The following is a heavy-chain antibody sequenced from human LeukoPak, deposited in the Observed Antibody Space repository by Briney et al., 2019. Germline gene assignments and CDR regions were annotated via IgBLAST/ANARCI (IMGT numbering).Heavy chain of an antibody. CDR2: ISSSSSTI. V-gene: IGHV3-48*01. CDR1: GFSFSSYS. J-gene: IGHJ6*03. CDR3: ARDGRFGEYMDV. Sequence: PGGSLRLSCAASGFSFSSYSMNWVRQAPGKGLEWVSYISSSSSTIYYADSVKGRFTISRDNAKSSLYLQMNSLRAEDTAVYYCARDGRFGEYMDVWGKGTAVTVSS. D-gene: IGHD3-10*01.